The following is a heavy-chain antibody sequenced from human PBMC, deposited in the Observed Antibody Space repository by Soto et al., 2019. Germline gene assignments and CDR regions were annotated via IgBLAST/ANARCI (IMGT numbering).Heavy chain of an antibody. CDR2: IIPILGIA. V-gene: IGHV1-69*02. CDR1: GGTFSSYT. D-gene: IGHD3-22*01. CDR3: ARAPLGIIVAPDF. J-gene: IGHJ4*02. Sequence: ASVKVSCKASGGTFSSYTISWVRPAPGQGLEWMGRIIPILGIANYAQKFQGRVTITADKSTSTAYMELSSLTSEDTAVYYCARAPLGIIVAPDFWGQGTLVTVSS.